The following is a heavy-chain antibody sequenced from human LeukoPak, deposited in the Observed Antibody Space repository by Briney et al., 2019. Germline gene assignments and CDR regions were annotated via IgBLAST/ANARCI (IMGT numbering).Heavy chain of an antibody. J-gene: IGHJ3*02. D-gene: IGHD3-22*01. V-gene: IGHV4-59*01. CDR1: GGSISSYY. Sequence: PSETLSLTCTVSGGSISSYYWSWIRQPPGKGLEWIGYIYYSGSTNYNPSLKSRVTISVDTSKNQFSLKLSSVTAADTAVYYCARDRATMIDDAFDIWGQGTMVTVSS. CDR3: ARDRATMIDDAFDI. CDR2: IYYSGST.